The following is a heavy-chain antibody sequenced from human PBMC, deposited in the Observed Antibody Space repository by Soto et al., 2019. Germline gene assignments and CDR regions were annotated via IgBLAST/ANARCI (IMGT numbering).Heavy chain of an antibody. D-gene: IGHD3-22*01. J-gene: IGHJ4*01. CDR2: INHSGST. CDR3: ARAPPTARTYYYDSSGYSPLDY. V-gene: IGHV4-34*01. Sequence: PSETLSLTCAVYGGSLSGYNWNWIRQPPGKGLEWIGEINHSGSTDYNPSLKSRVTISLDTSKNQFSLKLASVTAADTAVYYCARAPPTARTYYYDSSGYSPLDYWGHRTLVPVSS. CDR1: GGSLSGYN.